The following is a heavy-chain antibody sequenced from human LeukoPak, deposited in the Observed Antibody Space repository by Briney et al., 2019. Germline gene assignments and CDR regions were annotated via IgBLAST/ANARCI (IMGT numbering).Heavy chain of an antibody. J-gene: IGHJ4*02. CDR1: GLTFNSHS. CDR2: VSTNGDVT. V-gene: IGHV3-23*01. CDR3: ARGRSLTY. Sequence: TGGSLRLTCVASGLTFNSHSMSWVRQAPGMGLEWVSVVSTNGDVTFYADSVKGRFTISRDNTKNSLSLQMSSLRAEDTAEYYCARGRSLTYWGQGTLVTVSS. D-gene: IGHD3-16*01.